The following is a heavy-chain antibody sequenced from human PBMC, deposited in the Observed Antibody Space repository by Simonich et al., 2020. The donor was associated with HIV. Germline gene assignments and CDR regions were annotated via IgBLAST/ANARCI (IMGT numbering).Heavy chain of an antibody. CDR3: ARGRYFYDSFGSRRDHYLHYMDV. CDR1: GGYIRSYY. V-gene: IGHV4-59*12. CDR2: IYYSGTT. J-gene: IGHJ6*03. Sequence: QVQLQESGPGLVKPSETLSLTCNVSGGYIRSYYWSWIRQPPGKGLEWIEYIYYSGTTTYNPSLNGRVTTPVDTSKNQFSLKLSSWTAADTAVYYCARGRYFYDSFGSRRDHYLHYMDVWGKGTTVTVSS. D-gene: IGHD3-22*01.